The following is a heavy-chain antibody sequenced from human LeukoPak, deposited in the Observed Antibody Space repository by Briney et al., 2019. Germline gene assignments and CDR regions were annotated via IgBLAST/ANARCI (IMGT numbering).Heavy chain of an antibody. CDR3: ARDGQWLVIHY. CDR2: INTNTGNP. J-gene: IGHJ4*02. Sequence: ASVKVSCTTSVYTFTSYAMNWVRHAPAQGLEWVGWINTNTGNPTYAQGFTGRFVFSFDTSVSTAYLQISSLKTEDTAVYYCARDGQWLVIHYWGQGTLVTVSS. D-gene: IGHD6-19*01. V-gene: IGHV7-4-1*02. CDR1: VYTFTSYA.